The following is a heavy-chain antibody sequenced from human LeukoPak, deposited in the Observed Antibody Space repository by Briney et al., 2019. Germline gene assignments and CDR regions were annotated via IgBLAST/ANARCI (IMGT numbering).Heavy chain of an antibody. CDR1: GDSVSSNSAA. Sequence: SQTLSLTCAISGDSVSSNSAAWNWIRQSPSRGLEWLGRTYYRSKWYNDYAVSVKSRITINPDTSKNQFSLQLNSVTPEDTAVYYCARDKDIVVVPAAKEPAFDIWGQGTMVTVSS. CDR2: TYYRSKWYN. V-gene: IGHV6-1*01. J-gene: IGHJ3*02. D-gene: IGHD2-2*01. CDR3: ARDKDIVVVPAAKEPAFDI.